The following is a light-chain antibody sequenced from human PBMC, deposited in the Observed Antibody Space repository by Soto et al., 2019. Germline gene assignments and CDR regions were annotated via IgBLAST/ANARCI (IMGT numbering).Light chain of an antibody. J-gene: IGLJ2*01. Sequence: QSVLPQPPSASGTPGQRVTISCSGSNSNIGSNTVHWYQHLPGTAPKLLIYSNNQRPSGVPDRFSGSKSGASASLAISGLQSEDEADYYCATWDDRLNALLFGGGTKVTVL. CDR1: NSNIGSNT. V-gene: IGLV1-44*01. CDR2: SNN. CDR3: ATWDDRLNALL.